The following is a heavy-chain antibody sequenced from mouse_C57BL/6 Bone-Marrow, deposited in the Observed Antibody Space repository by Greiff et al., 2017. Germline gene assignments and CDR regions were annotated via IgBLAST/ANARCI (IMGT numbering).Heavy chain of an antibody. J-gene: IGHJ2*01. V-gene: IGHV1-15*01. CDR2: IDPETGGT. CDR1: GYTFTDYE. CDR3: TSDGDY. Sequence: VQLQQSGAELVRPGASVTLSCKASGYTFTDYEMHWVKQTPVHGLEWIGAIDPETGGTAYTQKFKGKAILTADKSSSTAYMELRSLTSEDSAVYYCTSDGDYWGQGTTLTVSS.